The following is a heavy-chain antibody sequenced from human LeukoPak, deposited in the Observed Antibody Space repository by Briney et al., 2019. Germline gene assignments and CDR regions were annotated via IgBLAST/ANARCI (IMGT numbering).Heavy chain of an antibody. V-gene: IGHV4-39*01. CDR2: IHYSGNT. CDR1: GGSTSSSNYY. D-gene: IGHD3-3*01. J-gene: IGHJ4*02. CDR3: ARLGAGPTYYDFWSGYSSFYFDY. Sequence: SETLSLTCTVSGGSTSSSNYYWGWIRQPPGKGLEWIGGIHYSGNTYYNPSLKSRVTISADTSKNQFSLKLSSVTAADTAVYYCARLGAGPTYYDFWSGYSSFYFDYWGQGTLVTVSS.